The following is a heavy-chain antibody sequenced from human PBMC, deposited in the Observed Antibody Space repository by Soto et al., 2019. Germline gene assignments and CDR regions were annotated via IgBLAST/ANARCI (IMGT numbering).Heavy chain of an antibody. CDR2: ISGSGGGT. CDR1: GFTFSSYA. D-gene: IGHD3-3*01. J-gene: IGHJ4*02. V-gene: IGHV3-23*01. CDR3: AREVAVGGMDY. Sequence: EVRLLESGGGLVQPGGSLRLSCAASGFTFSSYAMSWVRQAPGKGLEWVSTISGSGGGTYYADSMKGRFTISRDNSKNTLYLQMNSLRAEDTAVYYCAREVAVGGMDYWGQGTLVTVSS.